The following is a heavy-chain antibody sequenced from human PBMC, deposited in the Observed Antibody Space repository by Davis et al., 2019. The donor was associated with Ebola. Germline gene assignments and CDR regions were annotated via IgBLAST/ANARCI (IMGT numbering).Heavy chain of an antibody. J-gene: IGHJ4*02. CDR1: GGTFSSYA. Sequence: AASVKVSCKASGGTFSSYAISWVRQAPGQGLEWMGRIIPILGIANYAQKFQGRVTITADKSTSTAYMELSSLRSDDTAVYYCARASGIAAAGTGYWGQGTLVTVSS. D-gene: IGHD6-13*01. CDR2: IIPILGIA. V-gene: IGHV1-69*04. CDR3: ARASGIAAAGTGY.